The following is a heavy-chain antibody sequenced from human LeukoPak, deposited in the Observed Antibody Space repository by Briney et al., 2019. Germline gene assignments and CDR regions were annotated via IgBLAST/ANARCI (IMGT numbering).Heavy chain of an antibody. CDR3: ARVYGDYTVGYFDY. CDR1: GFTFSSYA. CDR2: ISSNGGST. Sequence: PGGSLRLSCAASGFTFSSYAMHWVRQAPGKGLEYVSAISSNGGSTYYANSVKGRFTISRDNSENTLYLQMGSLRAEDMAVYYCARVYGDYTVGYFDYWGQGTLVTVSS. D-gene: IGHD4-17*01. J-gene: IGHJ4*02. V-gene: IGHV3-64*01.